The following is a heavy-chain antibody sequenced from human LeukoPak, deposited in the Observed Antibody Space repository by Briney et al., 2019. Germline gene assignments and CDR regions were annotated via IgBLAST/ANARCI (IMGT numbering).Heavy chain of an antibody. D-gene: IGHD6-19*01. Sequence: GGSLRLSCAASGFTFSSYGMHWVRQAPGKGLEWVAVISYDGSNKYYADSVKGRFTISRDNSKNTLYLQMNSLRAEDTAVYYCARGGAYSSGWYSSRHNIPYGMDVWGQGTTVTVSS. V-gene: IGHV3-30*03. CDR2: ISYDGSNK. CDR3: ARGGAYSSGWYSSRHNIPYGMDV. CDR1: GFTFSSYG. J-gene: IGHJ6*02.